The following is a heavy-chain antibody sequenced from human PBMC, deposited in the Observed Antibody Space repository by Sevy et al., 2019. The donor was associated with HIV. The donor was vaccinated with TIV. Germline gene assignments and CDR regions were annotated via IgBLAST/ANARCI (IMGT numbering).Heavy chain of an antibody. CDR1: GFTFSNYG. J-gene: IGHJ4*02. V-gene: IGHV3-33*01. CDR2: IWKDGSNK. CDR3: ARGGDFNDRSAKRDFDY. Sequence: GGSLRLSCAASGFTFSNYGMHWVRQAPGKGLEWVAVIWKDGSNKYYADSVKGRFTISRDNSKNALYLQMNSLRVEDTAVYFCARGGDFNDRSAKRDFDYWGQGTLVTVSS. D-gene: IGHD3-22*01.